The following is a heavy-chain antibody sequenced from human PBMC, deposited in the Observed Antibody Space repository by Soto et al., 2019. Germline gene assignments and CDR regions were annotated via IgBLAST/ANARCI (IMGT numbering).Heavy chain of an antibody. CDR3: AKIRSGQHSDY. CDR2: IYHSGST. CDR1: GGSISSSNW. V-gene: IGHV4-4*02. J-gene: IGHJ4*02. D-gene: IGHD3-10*01. Sequence: QVQLQESGPGLVKPSGTLSLTCAVSGGSISSSNWWSWVRQPPGKGLEWIGEIYHSGSTNYNPSLKSRVTISVDKSKNQVSLKLSSVNAAEQAVEYLAKIRSGQHSDYWGQGTLVTVSS.